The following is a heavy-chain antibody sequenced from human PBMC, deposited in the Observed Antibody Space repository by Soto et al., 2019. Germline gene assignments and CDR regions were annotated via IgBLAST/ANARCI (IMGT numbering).Heavy chain of an antibody. J-gene: IGHJ6*02. CDR2: IDPSDSYT. CDR3: AREAGGTRTMDV. D-gene: IGHD2-8*01. Sequence: GESLKISCKGSGYSFSNYWISWVRQMPGKGLEWMGRIDPSDSYTNYSPSFQGHVTISADKSISTAYLQWSSLKASDTAMYYCAREAGGTRTMDVWGQGTTVTVSS. CDR1: GYSFSNYW. V-gene: IGHV5-10-1*01.